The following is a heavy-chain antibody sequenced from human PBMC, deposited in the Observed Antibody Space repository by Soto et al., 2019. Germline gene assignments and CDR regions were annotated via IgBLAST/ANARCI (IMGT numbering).Heavy chain of an antibody. Sequence: SETLSLTCAVSGGSISSSNWWSWVRQPPGKGLEWIGEIYHSGSTNYNPSLKSRVTISVDKSKNQFSPKLSSVTAADTAVYYCARVRILYYYYYGMDVWGQGTTVTVSS. CDR1: GGSISSSNW. V-gene: IGHV4-4*02. J-gene: IGHJ6*02. CDR2: IYHSGST. CDR3: ARVRILYYYYYGMDV. D-gene: IGHD3-10*01.